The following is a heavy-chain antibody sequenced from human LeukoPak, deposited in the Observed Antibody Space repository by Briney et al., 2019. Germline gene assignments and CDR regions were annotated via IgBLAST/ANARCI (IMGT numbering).Heavy chain of an antibody. V-gene: IGHV4-30-4*01. CDR1: GGSISSGDYY. CDR2: IYYSGST. CDR3: ATSLRYNYYYGMDV. J-gene: IGHJ6*02. D-gene: IGHD3-9*01. Sequence: PSQTLSLTCTVSGGSISSGDYYWSWIRQPPGKGLEWIGYIYYSGSTYYNPSLKSRVTISVDTSKNQFSLKPSSVTAADTAVYYCATSLRYNYYYGMDVWGQGTTVTVSS.